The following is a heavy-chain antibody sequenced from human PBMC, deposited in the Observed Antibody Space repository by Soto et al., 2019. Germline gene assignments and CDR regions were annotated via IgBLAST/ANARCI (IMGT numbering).Heavy chain of an antibody. V-gene: IGHV4-34*01. CDR1: VGSFSGYY. CDR3: AKIPASGTSFGWFDS. J-gene: IGHJ5*01. Sequence: PSETLSLTCAVYVGSFSGYYWSWIRQPPGKGLEWIGEINQSGSTNYNPSLKSRVTISVDTSKNQFSLKLTSVTAADTATYYCAKIPASGTSFGWFDSWGQGTLVTVSS. CDR2: INQSGST. D-gene: IGHD2-2*01.